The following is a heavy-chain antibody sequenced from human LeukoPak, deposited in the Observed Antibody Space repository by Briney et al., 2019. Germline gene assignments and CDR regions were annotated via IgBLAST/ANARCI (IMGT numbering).Heavy chain of an antibody. CDR2: IYPGDSDT. CDR1: GYSFTTYW. Sequence: GESLKISCEGSGYSFTTYWIAWVRQMPGKGLEWMGIIYPGDSDTRYSPSFQGQVTISADKSVRTAYLQWSSLKASGTAMYYCARSIGPGCSSTSCFVSFDYWGQGTLLTVSS. D-gene: IGHD2-2*01. CDR3: ARSIGPGCSSTSCFVSFDY. V-gene: IGHV5-51*01. J-gene: IGHJ4*02.